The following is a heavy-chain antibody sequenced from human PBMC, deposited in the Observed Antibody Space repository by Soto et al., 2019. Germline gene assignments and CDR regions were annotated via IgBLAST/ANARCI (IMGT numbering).Heavy chain of an antibody. Sequence: GGSLRLSCAASGFSFDDYAMHWVRQAPGKGLEWVTGISWNSGTIGYADSVKCRFTISRDNAKNSLYLQMNSLRAEDTALYYCARDVWSRASGPPDSWGQGTLVTVSS. CDR1: GFSFDDYA. V-gene: IGHV3-9*01. D-gene: IGHD3-10*01. CDR3: ARDVWSRASGPPDS. J-gene: IGHJ4*02. CDR2: ISWNSGTI.